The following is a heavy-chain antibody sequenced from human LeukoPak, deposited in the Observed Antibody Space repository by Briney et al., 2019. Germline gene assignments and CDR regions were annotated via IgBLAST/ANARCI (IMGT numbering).Heavy chain of an antibody. V-gene: IGHV3-23*01. CDR1: GFTFSSYA. J-gene: IGHJ3*01. CDR2: ISDTGGDT. Sequence: TGGSLRLSCAASGFTFSSYAMSWVRQAPGKGLEWVAAISDTGGDTHSADSVKGRFTISRDNAKSSLYLQMNSLRDEDTAVFYCARSVRGKTFDAFDVWGQGTMVTVSS. CDR3: ARSVRGKTFDAFDV. D-gene: IGHD3-10*01.